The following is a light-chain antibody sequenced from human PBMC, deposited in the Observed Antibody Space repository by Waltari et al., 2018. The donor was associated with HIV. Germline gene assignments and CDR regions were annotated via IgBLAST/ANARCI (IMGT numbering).Light chain of an antibody. V-gene: IGLV2-8*01. Sequence: QSALTQPPSASGSPGQSVTISCTGTSSDVGGYTYVSWYQQHPGKAPKLMIYEVSNRPSGVPDRFSGSKSGNTASLTVSGLQAEDEADYYCSSYAGSSVVFGGGTKLTVL. CDR3: SSYAGSSVV. CDR2: EVS. J-gene: IGLJ2*01. CDR1: SSDVGGYTY.